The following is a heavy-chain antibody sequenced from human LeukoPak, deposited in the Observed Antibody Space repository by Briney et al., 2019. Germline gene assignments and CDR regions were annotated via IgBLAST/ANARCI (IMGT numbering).Heavy chain of an antibody. CDR1: GFTFSSYD. D-gene: IGHD5-18*01. CDR2: IGTAGDT. Sequence: GGSLRLSCAASGFTFSSYDMHWVRQATGKGLEWVSAIGTAGDTYYPGSVKGRFTISRENAKNSLYLQMNSLRAGDTAVYYCARDQSYGGSNAFDIWGQGTMVTVSS. J-gene: IGHJ3*02. CDR3: ARDQSYGGSNAFDI. V-gene: IGHV3-13*01.